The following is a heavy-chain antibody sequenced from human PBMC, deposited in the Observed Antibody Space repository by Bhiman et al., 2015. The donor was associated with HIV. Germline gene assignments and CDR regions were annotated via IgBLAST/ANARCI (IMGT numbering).Heavy chain of an antibody. CDR3: TKARYSGWSWSFDY. CDR2: ISWHGGST. Sequence: EVQLVESGGAVVQPGGSLRLSCAASGFTFADYTMHWVRQAPGKGLEWVSLISWHGGSTYYADSVKGRFTISRDNSKNSLYLQMNSLRAEDTALYYCTKARYSGWSWSFDYWGQGTLVTVSS. V-gene: IGHV3-43D*03. CDR1: GFTFADYT. J-gene: IGHJ4*02. D-gene: IGHD6-19*01.